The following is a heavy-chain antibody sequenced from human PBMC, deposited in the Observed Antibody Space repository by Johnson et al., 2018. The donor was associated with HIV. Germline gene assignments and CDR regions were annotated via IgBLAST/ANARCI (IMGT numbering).Heavy chain of an antibody. J-gene: IGHJ3*01. CDR3: ARDSQTYDPFDL. V-gene: IGHV3-7*01. Sequence: VQLVESGGGLVQPGGSLRLSCIASGFTFSDYYMSWIRQAPGKGLEWVANIKQDGSEKYYVDSVKGRFTISRDNAKNSLYLQMNSLRAEDTAVYYCARDSQTYDPFDLWGQGTLVTVSS. CDR2: IKQDGSEK. CDR1: GFTFSDYY.